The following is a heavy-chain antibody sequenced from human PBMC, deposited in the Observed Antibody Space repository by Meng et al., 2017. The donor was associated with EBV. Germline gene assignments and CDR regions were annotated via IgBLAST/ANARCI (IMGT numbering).Heavy chain of an antibody. D-gene: IGHD1-26*01. CDR3: AGSGFRGNYKSIDY. Sequence: QFGEHGAEVNTPGASVKVYFKASGLGFASYSTHCVRQAPGQRPGWRGGFNAGNDNTEDSQKFQGRVTITRDTTASTAYMELNNLISEDTAVYYGAGSGFRGNYKSIDYWGQGTLVTVSS. J-gene: IGHJ4*02. CDR2: FNAGNDNT. CDR1: GLGFASYS. V-gene: IGHV1-3*01.